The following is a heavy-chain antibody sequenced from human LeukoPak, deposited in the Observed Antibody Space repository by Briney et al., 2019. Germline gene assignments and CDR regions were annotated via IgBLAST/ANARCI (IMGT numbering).Heavy chain of an antibody. CDR2: ISAYNGNT. V-gene: IGHV1-18*01. CDR3: AREPTHQSNLYYYYYYMDV. D-gene: IGHD2-15*01. J-gene: IGHJ6*03. Sequence: ASVKVSCKASGYTFTSYGISWVRQAPGQGLEWMGWISAYNGNTNYAQKLQGRVTMTTDTSTSTAYMELRSLRSDDTAVYYCAREPTHQSNLYYYYYYMDVWGKGTTVTTSS. CDR1: GYTFTSYG.